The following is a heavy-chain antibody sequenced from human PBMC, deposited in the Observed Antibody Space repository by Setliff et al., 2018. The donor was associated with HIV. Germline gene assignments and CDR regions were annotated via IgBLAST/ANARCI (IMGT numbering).Heavy chain of an antibody. CDR1: GYSISTAYY. V-gene: IGHV4-38-2*01. CDR2: VYHSGTT. D-gene: IGHD3-3*01. Sequence: PSETLSLTCAVSGYSISTAYYWGWIRQPPGKGLEWIGSVYHSGTTYYNPSLKSRVTISVDMSNNQFSLKVTTVTATDTAVYSCMRGRSITIFGVAYFDFWGQGTQVTVSS. CDR3: MRGRSITIFGVAYFDF. J-gene: IGHJ4*02.